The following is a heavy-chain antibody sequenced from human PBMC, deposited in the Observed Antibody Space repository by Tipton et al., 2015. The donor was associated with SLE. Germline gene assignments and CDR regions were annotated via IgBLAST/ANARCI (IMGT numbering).Heavy chain of an antibody. Sequence: SLRLSCAASGFTFNSYAMSWVRQAPGKGLEWVSGISGIGGSTCYADSVKGRFTISRDNSKNTLSLQMNSLRAEDTAVYYCARDAHGPGAFDIWGQGTMVTVSS. CDR2: ISGIGGST. CDR1: GFTFNSYA. J-gene: IGHJ3*02. V-gene: IGHV3-23*01. CDR3: ARDAHGPGAFDI.